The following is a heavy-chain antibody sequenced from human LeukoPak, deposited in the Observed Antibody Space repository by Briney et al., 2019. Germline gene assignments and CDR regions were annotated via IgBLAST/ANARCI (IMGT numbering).Heavy chain of an antibody. V-gene: IGHV3-48*03. CDR3: ARHYLGSGSYGYPQPFDS. CDR1: EFTFSSYE. J-gene: IGHJ4*02. CDR2: IRPSGDNT. Sequence: GGSLRLSCTVSEFTFSSYEMNWVRQAPGKGLEWVSSIRPSGDNTYYGDSVKGRFTISRDNAKSSLYLQMNSLRAEDTALYYCARHYLGSGSYGYPQPFDSWGQGTLVTVSS. D-gene: IGHD3-10*01.